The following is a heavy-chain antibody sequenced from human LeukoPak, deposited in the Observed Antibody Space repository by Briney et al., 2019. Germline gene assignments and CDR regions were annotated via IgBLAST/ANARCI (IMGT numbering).Heavy chain of an antibody. D-gene: IGHD2/OR15-2a*01. Sequence: GGSLRLFCAASGLTFNSYDMHWVRQAPGKGLEWVTFIKSDGDNKYYADSVKGRFTISRDNSKNTLYLQMNSLRAEDTAVYYCARSTTPNENEYFEHWGQGTLVTVSS. V-gene: IGHV3-30*02. CDR3: ARSTTPNENEYFEH. CDR2: IKSDGDNK. J-gene: IGHJ1*01. CDR1: GLTFNSYD.